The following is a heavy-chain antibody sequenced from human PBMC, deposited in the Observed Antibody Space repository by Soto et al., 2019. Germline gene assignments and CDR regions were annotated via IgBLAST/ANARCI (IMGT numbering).Heavy chain of an antibody. Sequence: GGSLRLSCAASGFTFSSYAMSWVRQAPGKGMKWVSAISGSGGSKNYADSVKGRFTISRHNSKKTLYLKMNSLRAEDTAVYYCANSRIAAAGLFDYWGQGTMVTV. V-gene: IGHV3-23*01. J-gene: IGHJ4*02. D-gene: IGHD6-13*01. CDR1: GFTFSSYA. CDR3: ANSRIAAAGLFDY. CDR2: ISGSGGSK.